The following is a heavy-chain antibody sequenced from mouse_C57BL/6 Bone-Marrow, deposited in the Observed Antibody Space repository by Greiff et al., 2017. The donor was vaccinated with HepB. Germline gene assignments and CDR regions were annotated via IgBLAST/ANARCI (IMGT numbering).Heavy chain of an antibody. CDR2: IDPETGGT. CDR1: GYTFTDYE. CDR3: TRKGGGY. Sequence: LVESGAELVRPGASVTLSCKASGYTFTDYEMHWVKQTPVHGLEWIGAIDPETGGTAYNQKFKGKAILTADKSSSTAYMELRSLTSEDSAVYYCTRKGGGYWGQGTTLTVSS. J-gene: IGHJ2*01. V-gene: IGHV1-15*01.